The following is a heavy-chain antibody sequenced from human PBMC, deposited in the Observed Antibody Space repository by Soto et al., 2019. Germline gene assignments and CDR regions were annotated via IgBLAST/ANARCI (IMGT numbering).Heavy chain of an antibody. V-gene: IGHV3-23*01. J-gene: IGHJ4*02. CDR2: ISGSGGST. CDR1: GFTFGSYA. Sequence: AGGSLRLSCAASGFTFGSYATSWVRQAPGKGLEWVSAISGSGGSTYYADSVKGRFAISRDNSKNTLYLQMNSLRAEDTAVYYCAKDPVVSGSCRAAHLGPFDYRAQGTLVTGSS. D-gene: IGHD1-26*01. CDR3: AKDPVVSGSCRAAHLGPFDY.